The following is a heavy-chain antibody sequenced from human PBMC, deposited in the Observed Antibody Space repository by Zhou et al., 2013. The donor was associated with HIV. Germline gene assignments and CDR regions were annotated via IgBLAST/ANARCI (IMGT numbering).Heavy chain of an antibody. J-gene: IGHJ6*02. CDR1: GYTFTGYY. Sequence: QVHLVQSGAEVKKPGASVKVSCKASGYTFTGYYIHWVRQAPGQGLEWMGSISAYNGKTNYAQKFQGRVTMTTDTSRSTAYMELRSLRSDDTAVYYCARDPLDNSSGWYYYYYGMDVWGQGTTVTVSS. CDR2: ISAYNGKT. V-gene: IGHV1-18*04. D-gene: IGHD6-19*01. CDR3: ARDPLDNSSGWYYYYYGMDV.